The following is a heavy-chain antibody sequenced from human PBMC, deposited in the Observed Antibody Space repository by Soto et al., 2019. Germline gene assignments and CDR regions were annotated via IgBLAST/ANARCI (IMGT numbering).Heavy chain of an antibody. CDR3: ARDHYDFWSGYYTGFDP. D-gene: IGHD3-3*01. CDR1: GFTFSSYS. Sequence: EVQLVESGGGLVQPGGSLRLSCAASGFTFSSYSMNWVRQAPGKGVEWVSYISSSSSTIFYADSVKGRFTISRDNAKNSLYLQMNSLRDEDTAVYYCARDHYDFWSGYYTGFDPWGQGTLVTVSS. CDR2: ISSSSSTI. J-gene: IGHJ5*02. V-gene: IGHV3-48*02.